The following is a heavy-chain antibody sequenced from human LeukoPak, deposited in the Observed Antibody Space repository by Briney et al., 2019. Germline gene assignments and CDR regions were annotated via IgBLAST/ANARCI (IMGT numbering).Heavy chain of an antibody. V-gene: IGHV3-30*18. D-gene: IGHD5-18*01. CDR3: AKELRGYSYGEH. Sequence: GRSLRLSCAASGFTFSSYGMHWVRQAPGKELEWVAVISYDGSNKYYADSVKGRFTISRDNSKNTLYLQMNSLRAEDTAVYYCAKELRGYSYGEHWGQGTLVTVSS. CDR1: GFTFSSYG. J-gene: IGHJ4*02. CDR2: ISYDGSNK.